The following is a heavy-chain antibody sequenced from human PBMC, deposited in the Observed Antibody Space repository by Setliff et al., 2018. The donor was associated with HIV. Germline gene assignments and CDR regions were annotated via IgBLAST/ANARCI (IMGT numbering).Heavy chain of an antibody. CDR2: IHSNGNT. CDR3: ARGRKAVGDWFDP. V-gene: IGHV4-4*07. J-gene: IGHJ5*02. CDR1: GGSINYYY. Sequence: SETLSLTCTVSGGSINYYYWNWIRQPAGKGLEWLGRIHSNGNTNFNPSLKSRINMSVDMSKNQVSMKLTSVTAAGTALYYCARGRKAVGDWFDPWGQGIQVTVSS. D-gene: IGHD1-26*01.